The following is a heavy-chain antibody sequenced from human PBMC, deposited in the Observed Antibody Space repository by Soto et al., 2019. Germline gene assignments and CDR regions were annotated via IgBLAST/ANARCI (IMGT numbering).Heavy chain of an antibody. CDR1: GFTFNSYA. Sequence: QVQLVASGGGVVQPGRSLRLSCAASGFTFNSYAMHWVRQAPGKGLEWVAVISYDGSNKYYANSVKGRFTISRDNTKNPLYRQMTSMTAEDRAVYYWASGAVADSPIAWWGQGSLVTVGS. CDR3: ASGAVADSPIAW. CDR2: ISYDGSNK. J-gene: IGHJ4*02. D-gene: IGHD6-19*01. V-gene: IGHV3-30-3*01.